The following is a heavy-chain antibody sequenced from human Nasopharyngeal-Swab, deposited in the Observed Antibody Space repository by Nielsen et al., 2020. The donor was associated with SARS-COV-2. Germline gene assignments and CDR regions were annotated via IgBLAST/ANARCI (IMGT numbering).Heavy chain of an antibody. V-gene: IGHV3-21*01. CDR1: GFTFNSYT. D-gene: IGHD5-18*01. CDR3: ARDRIVDTPMVRTLSGFDS. J-gene: IGHJ4*02. CDR2: IISSSSYI. Sequence: GESLKISCVASGFTFNSYTINWVRQAPGKGLEWVASIISSSSYIYYADSVQGRFTISRDNAKNSVFLHMSTLRVEDTAVYYCARDRIVDTPMVRTLSGFDSWGQGTLVTVSS.